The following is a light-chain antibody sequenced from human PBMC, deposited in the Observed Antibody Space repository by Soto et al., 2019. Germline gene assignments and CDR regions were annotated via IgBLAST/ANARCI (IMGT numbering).Light chain of an antibody. CDR2: DAS. V-gene: IGKV1-5*01. J-gene: IGKJ5*01. CDR1: QSISNR. CDR3: QQTNFFPIT. Sequence: DIQMTQSPSTLYASVGDGVTITCRASQSISNRLAWYQQKPGKAPKLLIYDASSLESGVPSRFSGSGSGTEFTLTISSLQPDDFATYYCQQTNFFPITFGQGTRLEIK.